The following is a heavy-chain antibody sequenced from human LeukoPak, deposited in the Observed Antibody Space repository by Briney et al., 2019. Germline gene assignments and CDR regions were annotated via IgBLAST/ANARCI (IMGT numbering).Heavy chain of an antibody. CDR1: GFTFSHAW. CDR2: IKNEGEGGTT. Sequence: PGGSLRLSCVASGFTFSHAWMNWVRQAPGKGLEWVGRIKNEGEGGTTDYAAPVKGRFTISRDDSKNTVYLEMNRLGTEDTAVYYCAADPANCCYALDVWGQGTTVIVSS. CDR3: AADPANCCYALDV. J-gene: IGHJ6*02. V-gene: IGHV3-15*01.